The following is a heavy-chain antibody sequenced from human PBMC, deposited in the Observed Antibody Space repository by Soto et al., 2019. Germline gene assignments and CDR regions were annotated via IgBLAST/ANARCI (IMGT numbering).Heavy chain of an antibody. D-gene: IGHD6-13*01. V-gene: IGHV3-23*01. J-gene: IGHJ4*02. CDR1: GFTFTDYA. Sequence: GGSLRLSCAASGFTFTDYALGWVRQAPGKGLEWVATISGIGGSTYLADSVKGRLSISRDNSKNTVSLLMNSLRAEDTAVYFCARGSSGYISSWYYFDYWGRGTLVTVSS. CDR2: ISGIGGST. CDR3: ARGSSGYISSWYYFDY.